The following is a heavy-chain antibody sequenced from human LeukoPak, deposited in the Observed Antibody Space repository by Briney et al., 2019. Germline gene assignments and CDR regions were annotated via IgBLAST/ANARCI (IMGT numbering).Heavy chain of an antibody. V-gene: IGHV3-30*02. J-gene: IGHJ4*02. CDR3: AKRGLPDY. CDR2: IWYDEITK. D-gene: IGHD3-10*01. CDR1: GFTFRSYG. Sequence: GGSLRLSCVASGFTFRSYGIHWVRQAPGKGLEWLAFIWYDEITKNYADSVKGRFTISRDNSKNTLYVQMNSLRAEDTAVYYCAKRGLPDYWGQGTLVTVSS.